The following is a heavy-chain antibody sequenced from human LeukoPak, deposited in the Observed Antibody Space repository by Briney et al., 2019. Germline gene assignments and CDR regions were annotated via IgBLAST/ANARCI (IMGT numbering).Heavy chain of an antibody. CDR2: IYYSGST. J-gene: IGHJ4*02. D-gene: IGHD3-22*01. CDR3: ARGNDYYDSSGRPTFDY. Sequence: PSETLSLTCTVSGGSISSYYWSWNRQPPGKGLEWIGYIYYSGSTNYNPSLKSRVTISVDTSKNQFSLKLSSVTAADTAVYYCARGNDYYDSSGRPTFDYWGQGTLVTVSS. V-gene: IGHV4-59*12. CDR1: GGSISSYY.